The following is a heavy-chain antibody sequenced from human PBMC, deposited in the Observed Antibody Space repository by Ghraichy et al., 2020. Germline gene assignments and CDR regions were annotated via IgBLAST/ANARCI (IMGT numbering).Heavy chain of an antibody. Sequence: GGSLRLSCAASGFTFSSYSMNWVRQAPGKGLEWVSYISSSSSTIYYADSVKGRFTISRDNAKNSLYLQMNSLRDEDTAVYYCATYYYDSSGYDSWGQGTLVTVSS. V-gene: IGHV3-48*02. CDR2: ISSSSSTI. CDR3: ATYYYDSSGYDS. CDR1: GFTFSSYS. D-gene: IGHD3-22*01. J-gene: IGHJ5*02.